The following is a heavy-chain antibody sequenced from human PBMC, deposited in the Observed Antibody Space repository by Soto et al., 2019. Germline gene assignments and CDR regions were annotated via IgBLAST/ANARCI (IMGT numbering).Heavy chain of an antibody. Sequence: SETLSLTCAFSGGSISSGGYYWSWIRQPPGKGLEWIGYIYYSGSTNYNPSLKSRVTMSVDTSKNQFSLNLSSVTAADTAVYYCARELGFSYGLTYFDPLGQGNLLTISS. V-gene: IGHV4-61*08. CDR1: GGSISSGGYY. CDR2: IYYSGST. CDR3: ARELGFSYGLTYFDP. D-gene: IGHD5-18*01. J-gene: IGHJ5*02.